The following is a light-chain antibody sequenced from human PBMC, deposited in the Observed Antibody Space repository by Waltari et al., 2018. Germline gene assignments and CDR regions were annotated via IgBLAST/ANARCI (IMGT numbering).Light chain of an antibody. CDR3: QQRRNWPLT. CDR2: DAS. V-gene: IGKV3-11*01. CDR1: QSVGTY. Sequence: CRASQSVGTYLTWYQQRPGQSPRLLIYDASYRATGIPARFSGSGSETDFTLTISSLQPEDFAVYYCQQRRNWPLTFGGGTRVQI. J-gene: IGKJ4*01.